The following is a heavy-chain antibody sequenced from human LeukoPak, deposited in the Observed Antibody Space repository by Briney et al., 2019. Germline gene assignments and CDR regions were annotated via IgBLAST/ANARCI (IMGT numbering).Heavy chain of an antibody. CDR2: IKTKTDGGTT. D-gene: IGHD5-18*01. CDR1: GFTCSNAC. Sequence: VKPGGSLILSCAASGFTCSNACMSWVRQAPGKGLEWVGHIKTKTDGGTTDYAAPVKGRFTISRDDSKNTLYLQMNSLKTEDTALYYCTTGTWIQLWLADYWGQGTLVTVSS. V-gene: IGHV3-15*01. J-gene: IGHJ4*02. CDR3: TTGTWIQLWLADY.